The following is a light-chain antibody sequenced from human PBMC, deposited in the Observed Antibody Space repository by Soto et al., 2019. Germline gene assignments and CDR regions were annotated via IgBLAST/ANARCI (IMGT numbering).Light chain of an antibody. CDR3: QQYGSSGT. Sequence: IVSTPSRGALSLSPGQTATPSSMVSQSVSNNYLAWYQQKPGQAPRLLIYGASNRATGIPDRFSGSGYGTDFTLTISRLEPEDFAVYYGQQYGSSGTFGQGTKVDIK. J-gene: IGKJ1*01. V-gene: IGKV3-20*01. CDR2: GAS. CDR1: QSVSNNY.